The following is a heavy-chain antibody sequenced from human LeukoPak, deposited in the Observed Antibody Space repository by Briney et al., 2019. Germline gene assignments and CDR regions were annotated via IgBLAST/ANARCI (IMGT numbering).Heavy chain of an antibody. CDR2: IYTSGST. CDR3: ARTYSSSSHFDY. D-gene: IGHD6-6*01. Sequence: SESLSLTCTVSGGSISSYYWSWIRQPPGKGLEWIGHIYTSGSTNYNPSLKSRVTISVDTSKNQFSLKVSSVTAADTAVYYCARTYSSSSHFDYWGQGTLVTVSS. J-gene: IGHJ4*02. CDR1: GGSISSYY. V-gene: IGHV4-4*09.